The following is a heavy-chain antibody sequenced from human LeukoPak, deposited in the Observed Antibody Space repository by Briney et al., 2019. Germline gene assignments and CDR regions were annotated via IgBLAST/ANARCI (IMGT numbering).Heavy chain of an antibody. J-gene: IGHJ1*01. V-gene: IGHV1-2*06. D-gene: IGHD3-22*01. CDR1: GYTFTSHY. CDR2: INPSGSST. Sequence: ASVKVSCKASGYTFTSHYMHWVRQAPGQGLEWMGLINPSGSSTLYAQKFQGRVTMTRDTSIITAYMELSRLRSDDTAVYFCARGYYDSSDYEYFQHWGQGTLVTVSS. CDR3: ARGYYDSSDYEYFQH.